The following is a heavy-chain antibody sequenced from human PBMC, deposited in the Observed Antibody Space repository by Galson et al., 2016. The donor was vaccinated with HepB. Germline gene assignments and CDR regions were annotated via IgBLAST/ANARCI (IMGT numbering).Heavy chain of an antibody. J-gene: IGHJ4*02. Sequence: PSGGSTTYAPKFQGRVTMTRDTSTSTVYMEVSSLRSDDTAVYYCARAVWEAVRIFDYWGQGTLVTVSS. CDR3: ARAVWEAVRIFDY. CDR2: PSGGST. V-gene: IGHV1-46*01. D-gene: IGHD6-6*01.